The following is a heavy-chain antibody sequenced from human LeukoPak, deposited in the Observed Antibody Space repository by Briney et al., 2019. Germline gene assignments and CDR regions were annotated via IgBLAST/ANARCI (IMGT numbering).Heavy chain of an antibody. V-gene: IGHV1-69*13. J-gene: IGHJ4*02. Sequence: ASVKVSCKASGGTFSGYAISWVRQAPGQGLEWMGGIIPIFGTANYAQKFQGRVTITADESTSTAYMELSSLRSEDTAVYYCARIELVAYCGGDCYSGFDYWGQGTLVTVSS. D-gene: IGHD2-21*01. CDR2: IIPIFGTA. CDR3: ARIELVAYCGGDCYSGFDY. CDR1: GGTFSGYA.